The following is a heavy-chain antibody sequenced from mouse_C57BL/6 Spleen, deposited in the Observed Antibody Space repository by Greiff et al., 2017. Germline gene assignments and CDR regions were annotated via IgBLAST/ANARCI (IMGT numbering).Heavy chain of an antibody. CDR2: IRNKANGYTT. V-gene: IGHV7-3*01. D-gene: IGHD1-1*01. J-gene: IGHJ4*01. CDR1: GFTFTDYY. Sequence: EVQRVESGGGLVQPGGSLSLSCAASGFTFTDYYMSWVRQPPGKALEWLGFIRNKANGYTTEYSASVKGRFTISRDNSHSILYLQMHALRAEDSASYDCARSSYYYGSSYYAMDYWGQGTSVTVSS. CDR3: ARSSYYYGSSYYAMDY.